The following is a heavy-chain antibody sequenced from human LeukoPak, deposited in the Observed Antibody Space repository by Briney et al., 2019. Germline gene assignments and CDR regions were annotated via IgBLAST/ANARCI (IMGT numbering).Heavy chain of an antibody. J-gene: IGHJ4*02. CDR1: GYSITSSSW. CDR2: IYHSGTT. D-gene: IGHD3-10*01. Sequence: SETLSLTCAVSGYSITSSSWWGWIRQPPGKGLEWIGYIYHSGTTYYNPSPQSRVTMSVDTSKNQFSLKLSSVTAVDTAVYYCARKENVYYYFDYWGQGTLVTVSS. CDR3: ARKENVYYYFDY. V-gene: IGHV4-28*01.